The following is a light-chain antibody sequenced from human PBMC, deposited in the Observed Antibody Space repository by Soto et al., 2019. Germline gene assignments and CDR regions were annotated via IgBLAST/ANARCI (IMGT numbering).Light chain of an antibody. CDR1: QSVERR. V-gene: IGKV1-5*01. Sequence: DIQMTQSPSSLSASVGYRVTITCRASQSVERRMAWYQQKPGKAPKLLISDVSTLERGAPSRFSGSGSATEFTLTISGLQPDDFATYYCQQYKDYVYTFGQGTKVDIK. J-gene: IGKJ2*01. CDR2: DVS. CDR3: QQYKDYVYT.